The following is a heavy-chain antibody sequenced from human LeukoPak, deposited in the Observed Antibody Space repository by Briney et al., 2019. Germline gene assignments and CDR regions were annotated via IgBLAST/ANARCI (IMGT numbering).Heavy chain of an antibody. V-gene: IGHV4-30-2*01. CDR1: GGSISSGGYS. J-gene: IGHJ5*02. Sequence: SETLSLTCAVSGGSISSGGYSWSWIRQPPGKGLEWIGYIYHSGSTNYSPSLKSRVTISVDTSKNQFSLKLSSVTAADTAVYYCARGSRGPWGQGTLVTVSS. D-gene: IGHD3-10*01. CDR2: IYHSGST. CDR3: ARGSRGP.